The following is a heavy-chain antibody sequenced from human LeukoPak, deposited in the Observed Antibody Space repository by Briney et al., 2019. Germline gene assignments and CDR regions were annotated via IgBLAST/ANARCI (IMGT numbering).Heavy chain of an antibody. J-gene: IGHJ4*02. CDR3: ARVAIAVAGWNFDY. D-gene: IGHD6-19*01. CDR1: GGSISSYC. CDR2: IYYSGST. Sequence: SETLSLTRTVSGGSISSYCWSWIRQPPGKGLEWIGYIYYSGSTNYNPSLKSRVTISVDTSKNQFSLKLSSVTAADTAVYYCARVAIAVAGWNFDYWGQGTLVTVSS. V-gene: IGHV4-59*01.